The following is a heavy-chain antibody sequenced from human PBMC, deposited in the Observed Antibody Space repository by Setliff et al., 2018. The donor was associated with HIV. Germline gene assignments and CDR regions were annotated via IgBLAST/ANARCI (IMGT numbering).Heavy chain of an antibody. Sequence: PSETLSLTCAVYGGSFSGYYWSWIRQAPGKGLEWIGDIDHSGSTNYNPSLKGRVTISVDTSKNRFFLKLSSVTAADTAMYYCARVYYGDLVYWGQGTLVTVSS. CDR3: ARVYYGDLVY. CDR2: IDHSGST. V-gene: IGHV4-34*01. J-gene: IGHJ4*02. CDR1: GGSFSGYY. D-gene: IGHD4-17*01.